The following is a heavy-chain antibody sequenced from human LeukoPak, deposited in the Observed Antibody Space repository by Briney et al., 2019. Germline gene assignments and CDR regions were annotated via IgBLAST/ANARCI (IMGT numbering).Heavy chain of an antibody. J-gene: IGHJ4*02. V-gene: IGHV4-61*08. CDR3: ASSPHWELPYYFDY. Sequence: PSQTLSLTCTVSGGSIGSGGYSWSWIRQHPGKGLEWIGYIYYSGSTNYNPSLKSRVTISVDTSKNQFSLKLSSVTAADTAVYYCASSPHWELPYYFDYWGQGTLVTVSS. CDR1: GGSIGSGGYS. D-gene: IGHD1-26*01. CDR2: IYYSGST.